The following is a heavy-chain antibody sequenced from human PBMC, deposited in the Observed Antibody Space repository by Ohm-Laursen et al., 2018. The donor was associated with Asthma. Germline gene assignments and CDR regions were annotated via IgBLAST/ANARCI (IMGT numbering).Heavy chain of an antibody. Sequence: SSVKVSCKASGYTFTGYYMHWVRQAPGQGLEWMGRINPNSGNTGYAQKFQGRVTMTRNTSISTAYVELSSLRSEDTAVYYCARNYGSGSLPWGQGTLVTVSS. D-gene: IGHD3-10*01. V-gene: IGHV1-8*02. CDR1: GYTFTGYY. CDR3: ARNYGSGSLP. CDR2: INPNSGNT. J-gene: IGHJ5*02.